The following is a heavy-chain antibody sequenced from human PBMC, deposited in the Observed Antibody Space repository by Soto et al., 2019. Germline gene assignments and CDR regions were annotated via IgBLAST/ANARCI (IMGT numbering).Heavy chain of an antibody. CDR3: ARRIAARKQQLGGMDV. CDR1: GFTFSSYG. V-gene: IGHV3-33*01. CDR2: IWYDGSNK. Sequence: PGGSLRLSCAASGFTFSSYGMHWVRQAPGKGLEWVAVIWYDGSNKYYADSVKGRFTISRDNSKNTLYLQMNSLRAEDTAVYYCARRIAARKQQLGGMDVWGQGTTVTVSS. D-gene: IGHD6-6*01. J-gene: IGHJ6*02.